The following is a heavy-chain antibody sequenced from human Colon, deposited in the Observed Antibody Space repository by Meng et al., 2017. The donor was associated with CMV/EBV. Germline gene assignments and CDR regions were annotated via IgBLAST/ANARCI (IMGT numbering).Heavy chain of an antibody. J-gene: IGHJ6*02. D-gene: IGHD1-26*01. CDR1: GFDFSDYY. V-gene: IGHV3-11*04. Sequence: GGSLRLSCAASGFDFSDYYMTWIRQAPGKGLEWVSYISNSGSSRYYADSVKGRFTISRDNAEKSLFLQMNSLRAEDTAVYYCVRDSQARLVGTRREIYYLMDFWGQGTTVTVSS. CDR3: VRDSQARLVGTRREIYYLMDF. CDR2: ISNSGSSR.